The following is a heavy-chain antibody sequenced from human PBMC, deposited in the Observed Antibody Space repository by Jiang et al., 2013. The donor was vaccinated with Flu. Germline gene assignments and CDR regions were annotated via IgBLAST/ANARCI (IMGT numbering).Heavy chain of an antibody. CDR1: GGSISSYY. D-gene: IGHD6-13*01. V-gene: IGHV4-59*01. CDR2: IYYSGST. CDR3: ARTAGDYYFDY. Sequence: LVKPSETLSLTCTVSGGSISSYYWSWIRQPPGKGLEWIGYIYYSGSTNYNPSLKSRVTISVDTSKDQFSLKLSSVTAADTAVYYCARTAGDYYFDYWGQGTLVTVSS. J-gene: IGHJ4*02.